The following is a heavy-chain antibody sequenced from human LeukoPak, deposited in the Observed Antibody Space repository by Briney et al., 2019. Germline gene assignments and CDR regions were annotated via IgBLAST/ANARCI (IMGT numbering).Heavy chain of an antibody. CDR3: ARAITMVRGVIDY. CDR2: ISSNGGST. D-gene: IGHD3-10*01. V-gene: IGHV3-64*01. Sequence: TGGSLRLSCAASGFTFSNYAMHWVRQAPGKGLEYVSAISSNGGSTYYANSVKDRFTISRDNSKNTLYLQMGSLRVEDMAVYYCARAITMVRGVIDYWGQGTLVTVSS. CDR1: GFTFSNYA. J-gene: IGHJ4*02.